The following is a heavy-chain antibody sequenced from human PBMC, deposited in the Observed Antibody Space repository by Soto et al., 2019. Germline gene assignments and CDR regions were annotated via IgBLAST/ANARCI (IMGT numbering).Heavy chain of an antibody. D-gene: IGHD1-26*01. J-gene: IGHJ4*02. CDR1: GASTVSHYR. CDR2: IFNSGTT. V-gene: IGHV4-31*02. CDR3: ALALGPTTGLDY. Sequence: QVQLQESGPGLVKPSQTLSLTCSVSGASTVSHYRWTWIRQPRGKGLEWMGYIFNSGTTFYNPSLTSRLSISMDTSGNHFSLELRSLTAADTAVYYCALALGPTTGLDYWGQGTLVTVSS.